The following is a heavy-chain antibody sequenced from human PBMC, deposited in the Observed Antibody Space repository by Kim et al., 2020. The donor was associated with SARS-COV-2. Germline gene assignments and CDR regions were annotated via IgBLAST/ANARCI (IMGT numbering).Heavy chain of an antibody. CDR1: GGSFSGYY. J-gene: IGHJ4*02. CDR3: ARGDHDSSGYYYFDY. CDR2: INHSGST. Sequence: SETLSLTCAVYGGSFSGYYWSWIRQPPGKGLEWIGEINHSGSTNYNPSLKSRVTISVDTSKNQFSLKLSSVTAADTAVYYCARGDHDSSGYYYFDYWGQGTLVTVSS. V-gene: IGHV4-34*01. D-gene: IGHD3-22*01.